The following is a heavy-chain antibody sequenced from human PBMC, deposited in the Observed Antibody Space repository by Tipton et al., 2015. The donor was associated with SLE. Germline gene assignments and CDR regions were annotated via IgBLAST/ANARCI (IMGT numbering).Heavy chain of an antibody. J-gene: IGHJ5*02. V-gene: IGHV1-18*01. Sequence: QLVQSGAEVKKPGASVKVSCKASGYTFTSYDFNWVRQATGQGLEWMGWISTYNGNTNYAEKVQGRVTMTTDTSTSTAYMELRNLRSDDTAVYYCARAVGETYYDFWSGRKWFDPWGQGTLVTVSS. CDR3: ARAVGETYYDFWSGRKWFDP. CDR2: ISTYNGNT. CDR1: GYTFTSYD. D-gene: IGHD3-3*01.